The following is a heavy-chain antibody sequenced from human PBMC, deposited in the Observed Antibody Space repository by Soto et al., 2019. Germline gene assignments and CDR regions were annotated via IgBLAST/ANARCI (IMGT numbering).Heavy chain of an antibody. V-gene: IGHV4-39*01. CDR3: ASLLSSSWNSDY. Sequence: PSETLSLTCTVSGGSIRSSSYYWGWIRQPPGKGLEFIGSLHYTGSTHYDPSLESRVTISVDTSKNQFSLNLRSVTAADTALYYCASLLSSSWNSDYWGQGALVTVSS. CDR2: LHYTGST. CDR1: GGSIRSSSYY. J-gene: IGHJ4*02. D-gene: IGHD6-13*01.